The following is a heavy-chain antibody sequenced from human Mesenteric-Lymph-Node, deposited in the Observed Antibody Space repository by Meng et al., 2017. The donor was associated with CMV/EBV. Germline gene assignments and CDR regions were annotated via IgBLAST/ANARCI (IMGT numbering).Heavy chain of an antibody. J-gene: IGHJ6*02. V-gene: IGHV3-9*01. Sequence: GGSLRLSCAASGFTFSSYGMHWVRQAPGKGLEWVSGISWNSGSIGYADSVKGRFTISRDNAKNSLYLQMNSLRAEDTALYYCAKDIGGYYDFWSGYPGSPSYYYGMDVWGQGTTVTVSS. CDR1: GFTFSSYG. CDR3: AKDIGGYYDFWSGYPGSPSYYYGMDV. CDR2: ISWNSGSI. D-gene: IGHD3-3*01.